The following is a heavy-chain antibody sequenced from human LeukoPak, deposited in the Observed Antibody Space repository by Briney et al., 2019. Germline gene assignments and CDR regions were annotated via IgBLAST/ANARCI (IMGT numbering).Heavy chain of an antibody. Sequence: KPSETLSLTCTVSGYSISSGYYWGRIRQPPGKGLEWIGSIYYSGSTYYNPSLKSRVTISVDTSKNQFSLKLSSVTAADTAVYYCARDITGSFDYWGQGNLVTVSS. J-gene: IGHJ4*02. D-gene: IGHD1-14*01. CDR1: GYSISSGYY. CDR2: IYYSGST. V-gene: IGHV4-38-2*02. CDR3: ARDITGSFDY.